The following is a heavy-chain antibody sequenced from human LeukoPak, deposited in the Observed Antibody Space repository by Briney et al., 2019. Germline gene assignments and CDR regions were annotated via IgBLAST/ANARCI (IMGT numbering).Heavy chain of an antibody. D-gene: IGHD1-1*01. J-gene: IGHJ3*02. CDR2: IYYSGST. CDR1: GDSISSYY. Sequence: SETLSFTCTVSGDSISSYYWSWIRQPPGKGLEWIGYIYYSGSTNYNPSLKSRVTISVDMSKNQFSLKLSSVTAADTAVYYCARATLRTGGAFDIWGQGTMVTVSS. CDR3: ARATLRTGGAFDI. V-gene: IGHV4-59*01.